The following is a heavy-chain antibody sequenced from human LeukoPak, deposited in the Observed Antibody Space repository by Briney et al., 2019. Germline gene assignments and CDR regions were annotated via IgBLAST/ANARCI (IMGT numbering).Heavy chain of an antibody. D-gene: IGHD3-22*01. V-gene: IGHV4-30-4*01. Sequence: SQTLSLTCTVSGGSISSGDYYWSWIRQPPGKGLEWIGYIYHSGSTYFNPSLKSRVTISVDTSKNQFSLKLSSVTAADTAVYYCARGPDSSGYYYFDFWGQGTLVTVSS. CDR3: ARGPDSSGYYYFDF. CDR2: IYHSGST. J-gene: IGHJ4*02. CDR1: GGSISSGDYY.